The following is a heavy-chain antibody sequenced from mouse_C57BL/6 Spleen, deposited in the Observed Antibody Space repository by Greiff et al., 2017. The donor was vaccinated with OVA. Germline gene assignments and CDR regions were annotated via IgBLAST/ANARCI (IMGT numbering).Heavy chain of an antibody. J-gene: IGHJ4*01. D-gene: IGHD1-1*01. CDR3: TRDRTTVVDAMDY. Sequence: EVQRVESGEGLVKPGGSLKLSCAASGFTFSSYAMSWVRQTPEKRLEWVAYISSGGDYIYYADTVKGRFTISRDNARNTLYLQMSSLKSEDTAMYYCTRDRTTVVDAMDYWGQGTSVTVSS. CDR2: ISSGGDYI. CDR1: GFTFSSYA. V-gene: IGHV5-9-1*02.